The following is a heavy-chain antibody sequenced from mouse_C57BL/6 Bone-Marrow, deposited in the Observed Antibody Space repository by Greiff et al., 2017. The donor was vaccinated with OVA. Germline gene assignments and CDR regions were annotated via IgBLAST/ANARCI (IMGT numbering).Heavy chain of an antibody. V-gene: IGHV1-69*01. CDR1: GYTFTSYW. CDR2: IDPSDSYT. D-gene: IGHD2-5*01. CDR3: AREGYYSNYVGFAY. Sequence: QVQLQQPGAELVMPGASVKLSCKASGYTFTSYWMHWVKQRPGQGLEWIGEIDPSDSYTNYHQKFKGKSTLPVDKSSSTSYLQLSSLTSEDSAVDYCAREGYYSNYVGFAYWGQGTLVTVSA. J-gene: IGHJ3*01.